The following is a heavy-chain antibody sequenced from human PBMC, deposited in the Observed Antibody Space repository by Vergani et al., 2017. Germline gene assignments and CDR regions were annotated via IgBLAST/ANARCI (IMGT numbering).Heavy chain of an antibody. CDR1: GCSISSVVYY. V-gene: IGHV4-31*03. Sequence: QVQLQESGPGLVKPSQTLSLTCTVSGCSISSVVYYWSWIRQPPGKGLEWIGYIYYSGSTYYNPSLKSRVTISVDTSKNQFSLKLSSVTAADTAVYYFAGNTAMVRLYYYGMDVWGQGTTVTVSS. CDR3: AGNTAMVRLYYYGMDV. J-gene: IGHJ6*02. CDR2: IYYSGST. D-gene: IGHD5-18*01.